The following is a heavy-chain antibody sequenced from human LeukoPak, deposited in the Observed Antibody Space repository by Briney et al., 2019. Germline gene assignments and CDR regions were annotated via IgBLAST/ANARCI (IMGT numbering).Heavy chain of an antibody. CDR1: GFTFSSYW. D-gene: IGHD1-14*01. CDR2: IYSGGST. CDR3: AKDPVYLKPNYFDY. V-gene: IGHV3-53*01. J-gene: IGHJ4*02. Sequence: GGSLRLSCAASGFTFSSYWMHWVRQAPGKGLEWVSVIYSGGSTYYADSVKGRFTISRDNSKNTLYLQMYSLRAEDTAVYYCAKDPVYLKPNYFDYWGQGTLVTVSS.